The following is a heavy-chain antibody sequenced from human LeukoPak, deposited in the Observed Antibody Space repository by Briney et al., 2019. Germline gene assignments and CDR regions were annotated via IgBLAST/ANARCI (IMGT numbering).Heavy chain of an antibody. CDR1: GFSVTSNY. CDR3: AAAYCGGDCYSDNPYYFMAL. Sequence: PGGSLRLSCSASGFSVTSNYMSWVRQAPGKGLEWVSAMYPSGSTHHADSLKGRFTISRDNSKNTLNLQMNSLRVEDTAVYYCAAAYCGGDCYSDNPYYFMALWGKGTTVTVSS. V-gene: IGHV3-53*01. J-gene: IGHJ6*04. D-gene: IGHD2-21*02. CDR2: MYPSGST.